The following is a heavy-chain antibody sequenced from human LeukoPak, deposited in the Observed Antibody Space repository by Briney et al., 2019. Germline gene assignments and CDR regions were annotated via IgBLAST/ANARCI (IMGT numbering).Heavy chain of an antibody. V-gene: IGHV3-74*01. Sequence: GGSLRLSFAASGFTFSKYWMLWVRQAPGKGLESVSRINTDGTVTTYADSVKGRFTVSRDNADNTMFLQMNSVRDEDTAVYYCATKQWLAPPPDSWGQGTPVTVSS. CDR2: INTDGTVT. D-gene: IGHD6-19*01. J-gene: IGHJ4*02. CDR1: GFTFSKYW. CDR3: ATKQWLAPPPDS.